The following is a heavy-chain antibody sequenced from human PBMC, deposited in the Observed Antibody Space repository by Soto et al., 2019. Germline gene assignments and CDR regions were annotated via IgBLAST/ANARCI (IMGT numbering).Heavy chain of an antibody. J-gene: IGHJ3*02. V-gene: IGHV3-7*01. D-gene: IGHD3-9*01. CDR3: ARYCNYYDIVPGRSDAFDI. CDR1: GFTFSTYW. Sequence: EVQLVESGGGLVQPGGSLRLSCAASGFTFSTYWMSWVRQAPGKGLEWVANINQDGSEKYYVDSVKGRFTISRDNAKNSLYLQMNSLRAEDTAVYYCARYCNYYDIVPGRSDAFDIWGQGTMVTVSS. CDR2: INQDGSEK.